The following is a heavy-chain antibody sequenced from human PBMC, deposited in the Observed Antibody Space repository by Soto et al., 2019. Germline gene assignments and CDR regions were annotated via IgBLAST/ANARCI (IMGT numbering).Heavy chain of an antibody. V-gene: IGHV1-18*01. D-gene: IGHD3-22*01. CDR3: ARDQTDYSNTSGSHYFDY. J-gene: IGHJ4*02. Sequence: QVQLVQSGAEVKKPGASVKVSCKPSGYTFTSYGISWVRQAPGQGLEWMGWISVYNGKTNYAQKVQGRVTVTRDTSASAAYMELRRVRCDDTAVYYCARDQTDYSNTSGSHYFDYWGQGTLVTVSS. CDR1: GYTFTSYG. CDR2: ISVYNGKT.